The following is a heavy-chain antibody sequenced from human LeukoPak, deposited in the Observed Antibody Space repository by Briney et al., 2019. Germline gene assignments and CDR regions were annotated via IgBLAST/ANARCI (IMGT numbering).Heavy chain of an antibody. Sequence: SETLSLTCSVSGVSINSYYWSWIRQPPGKGLEWIWYIYYTGTTNYNPSLESRVTMSVDTSKNQSSLKLSSVTAADTAVYYCARARGISAAVHYWGQGTLVTVSS. J-gene: IGHJ4*02. CDR3: ARARGISAAVHY. CDR1: GVSINSYY. CDR2: IYYTGTT. V-gene: IGHV4-59*01. D-gene: IGHD6-13*01.